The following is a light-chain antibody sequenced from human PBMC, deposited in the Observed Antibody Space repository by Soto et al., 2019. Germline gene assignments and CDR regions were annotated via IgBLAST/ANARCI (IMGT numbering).Light chain of an antibody. V-gene: IGKV3-20*01. J-gene: IGKJ2*01. CDR3: QQYSRSYT. CDR1: QSISNNY. Sequence: ENVLTQSPGTLSLSPGERATLSCRASQSISNNYLAWYQRKPGQAPRLLIYGASSRATGLPDRFSGSGSGNDFTFTISRLEPEDFAVYYCQQYSRSYTFGQGTKLEIK. CDR2: GAS.